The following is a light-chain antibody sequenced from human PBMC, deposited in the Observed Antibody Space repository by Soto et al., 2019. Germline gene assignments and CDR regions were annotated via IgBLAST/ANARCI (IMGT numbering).Light chain of an antibody. CDR2: DAS. CDR3: QEYDVVPLT. CDR1: QSISSW. V-gene: IGKV1-5*01. Sequence: DIQMTQSPSTLSASVGDRVTITCRASQSISSWLAWYQQQPGKAPKLLIYDASSLESGVPSRFSGSGSGTEFTLTISSLQPDDVATYYCQEYDVVPLTFGGATKVDIK. J-gene: IGKJ4*01.